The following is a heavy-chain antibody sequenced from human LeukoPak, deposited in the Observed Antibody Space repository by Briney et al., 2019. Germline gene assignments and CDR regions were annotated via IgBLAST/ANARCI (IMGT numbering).Heavy chain of an antibody. J-gene: IGHJ4*02. V-gene: IGHV1-8*01. Sequence: ASVKVSCKASGYTLTSYDINWVRQATGQGLEWMGWMNPNSGNTGYAQKFQGRVTMTRNTSISTAYMELSSLRSEDTAVYYCARKFLGSRGYYFDYWGQGTLVTVSS. CDR3: ARKFLGSRGYYFDY. CDR2: MNPNSGNT. D-gene: IGHD3-10*01. CDR1: GYTLTSYD.